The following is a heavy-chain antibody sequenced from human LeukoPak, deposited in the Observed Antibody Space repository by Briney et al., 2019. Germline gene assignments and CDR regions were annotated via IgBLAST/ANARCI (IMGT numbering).Heavy chain of an antibody. V-gene: IGHV4-34*01. D-gene: IGHD5-18*01. CDR1: GGSFSGYY. CDR2: INHSGST. J-gene: IGHJ6*03. Sequence: SETLSLTCAVYGGSFSGYYWSWIRQPPGKGLEWIGEINHSGSTNYNPSLKSRVTISIDASKNQFSLKLSSVTAADTAVYYCARCGYIYGSLPYYYMDVWGKGTTVIISS. CDR3: ARCGYIYGSLPYYYMDV.